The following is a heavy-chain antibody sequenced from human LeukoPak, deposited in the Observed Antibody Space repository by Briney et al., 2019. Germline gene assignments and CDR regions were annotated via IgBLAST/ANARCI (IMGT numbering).Heavy chain of an antibody. D-gene: IGHD1-26*01. V-gene: IGHV1-2*02. Sequence: ASVKVSCKASGYTFTCYYMHWVRQAPGQGLEWMGWINPNSGGTNYAQKFQGRVTMTRDTSISTAYMELSRLRSDDTAVYYCARFFHQKWELPGKWFAPWGQGTVVTVSS. CDR2: INPNSGGT. CDR1: GYTFTCYY. CDR3: ARFFHQKWELPGKWFAP. J-gene: IGHJ5*02.